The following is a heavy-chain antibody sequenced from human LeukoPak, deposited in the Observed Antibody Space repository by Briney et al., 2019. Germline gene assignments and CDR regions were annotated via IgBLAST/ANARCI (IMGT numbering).Heavy chain of an antibody. Sequence: GGSLRLSCAASGFIVSSHYMSWVRQAPGKGLVWVSRINSDGSSTTYADSVKGRFTISRDNAKNTLYLQMNSLRAEDTAVYYCARGFGANYNWFDPWGQGTLVTVSS. CDR3: ARGFGANYNWFDP. V-gene: IGHV3-74*01. D-gene: IGHD4/OR15-4a*01. J-gene: IGHJ5*02. CDR2: INSDGSST. CDR1: GFIVSSHY.